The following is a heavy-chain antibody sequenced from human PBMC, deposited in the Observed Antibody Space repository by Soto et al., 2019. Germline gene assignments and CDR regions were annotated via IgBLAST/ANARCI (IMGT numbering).Heavy chain of an antibody. CDR3: ARERCSGGSCYRIGYFDL. CDR2: IYSGGST. D-gene: IGHD2-15*01. V-gene: IGHV3-53*02. CDR1: TFTVSTNY. J-gene: IGHJ2*01. Sequence: EVQLVETGGGLIQPGGSLRLSCTASTFTVSTNYMSWVRQAPGKGLEWVSVIYSGGSTYYADSVKGRFTISRDNSKNTLYLQMNSLRAEDTAVYYCARERCSGGSCYRIGYFDLWGRGTLVTVSS.